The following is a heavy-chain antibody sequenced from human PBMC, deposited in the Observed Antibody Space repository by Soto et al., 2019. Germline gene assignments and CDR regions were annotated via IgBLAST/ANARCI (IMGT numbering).Heavy chain of an antibody. J-gene: IGHJ5*02. CDR2: IIPIFGTA. D-gene: IGHD2-2*02. CDR3: VIGYSTSTSFSTGLFDP. Sequence: QVQLVQSGAEVKKPGSSVKVSCKASGGTFSSYAISWVRQAPGQGLEWMGGIIPIFGTANYAQKFQGRVTITTDESRSTAYMELSSLRSEDTAVYYCVIGYSTSTSFSTGLFDPWGQGTLVTVSS. V-gene: IGHV1-69*01. CDR1: GGTFSSYA.